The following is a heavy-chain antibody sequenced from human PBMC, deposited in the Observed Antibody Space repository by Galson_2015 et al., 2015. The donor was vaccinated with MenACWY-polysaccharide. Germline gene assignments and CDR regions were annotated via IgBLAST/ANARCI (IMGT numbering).Heavy chain of an antibody. V-gene: IGHV1-2*06. CDR2: IHPNSGGT. D-gene: IGHD6-6*01. CDR1: GYTFTDYY. CDR3: ARGSIAARSHFDY. J-gene: IGHJ4*02. Sequence: SVKVSCKASGYTFTDYYLHWVRQAPGQGLEWMGRIHPNSGGTNYAQKFQDRVTMTRDTSISTVYMELSRLDDTAVYYRARGSIAARSHFDYWGQGTLVTVSS.